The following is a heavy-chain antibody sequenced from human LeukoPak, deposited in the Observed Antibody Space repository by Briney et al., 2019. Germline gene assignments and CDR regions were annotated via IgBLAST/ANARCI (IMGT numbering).Heavy chain of an antibody. CDR2: ISSNGGST. CDR3: ARSVVVTANLDY. CDR1: GFTFSSYA. D-gene: IGHD2-21*02. V-gene: IGHV3-64*01. Sequence: PGGSLRLSCSASGFTFSSYAMHWVRQAPGKGLEYVSAISSNGGSTYYANSVKGRFTISRDNSKNTLYLQMGSLRAEDMAVYYCARSVVVTANLDYWGQGTLVTVSS. J-gene: IGHJ4*02.